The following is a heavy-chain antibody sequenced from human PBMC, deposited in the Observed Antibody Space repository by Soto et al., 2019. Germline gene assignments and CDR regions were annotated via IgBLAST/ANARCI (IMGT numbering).Heavy chain of an antibody. CDR3: ARLIKTGPRLYSGYDQTFFYYYYMDV. CDR1: GGSISSYY. J-gene: IGHJ6*03. CDR2: IYYSGST. V-gene: IGHV4-59*08. D-gene: IGHD5-12*01. Sequence: SETLSLTCTVSGGSISSYYWSWIRQPPGKGLEWIGYIYYSGSTNYNPSLKSRVTISVDTSKNQFSLKLSSVTAADTAVYYCARLIKTGPRLYSGYDQTFFYYYYMDVWGKGTTVTVSS.